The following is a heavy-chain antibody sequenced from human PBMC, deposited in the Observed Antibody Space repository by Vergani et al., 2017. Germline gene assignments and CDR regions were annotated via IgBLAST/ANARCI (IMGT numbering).Heavy chain of an antibody. CDR2: VFYGGRT. D-gene: IGHD3-10*01. J-gene: IGHJ4*02. V-gene: IGHV4-39*01. Sequence: QMQLQESGPGLVKPSETLSLSCTVSGDSISTSSYAWGWIRQPPGKTLEWIGTVFYGGRTSYNPSLKSRVTLSLDTSKKQISLHRTSVTAADTAVYYCARRTTMVRGVLEIARYYFDYWGQGTLVTVSS. CDR1: GDSISTSSYA. CDR3: ARRTTMVRGVLEIARYYFDY.